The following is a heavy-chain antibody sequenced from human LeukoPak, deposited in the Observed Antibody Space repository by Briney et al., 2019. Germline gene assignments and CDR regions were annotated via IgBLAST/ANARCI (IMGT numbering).Heavy chain of an antibody. CDR3: ARGTYYFDY. CDR2: IYNSGST. V-gene: IGHV4-59*01. CDR1: GGSISSYY. Sequence: SETLSLTCTVSGGSISSYYWSWIRQPLGKGLEWIGYIYNSGSTNYNPSLKSRVTISVDTSKSQFSLNLSSVTAADTAVYYCARGTYYFDYWGQGTLVTVSS. J-gene: IGHJ4*02.